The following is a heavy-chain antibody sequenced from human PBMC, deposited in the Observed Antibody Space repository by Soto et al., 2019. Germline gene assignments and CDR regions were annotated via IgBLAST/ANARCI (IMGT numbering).Heavy chain of an antibody. Sequence: GGSLRLSCAASGFTFSSYWMSWVRQAPGKGLEWVANIKQDGSEKYYVDSVKGRFTISRDNAKNSLYLQMNSLRAEDTAVYYCARGLYGANTPYYYYYMDVWGKGTTVTVSS. V-gene: IGHV3-7*01. CDR2: IKQDGSEK. CDR1: GFTFSSYW. D-gene: IGHD4-17*01. J-gene: IGHJ6*03. CDR3: ARGLYGANTPYYYYYMDV.